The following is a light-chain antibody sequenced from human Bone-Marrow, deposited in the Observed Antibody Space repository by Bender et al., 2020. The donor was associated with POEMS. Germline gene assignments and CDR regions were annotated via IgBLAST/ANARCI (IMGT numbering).Light chain of an antibody. CDR1: SSNIGAHA. CDR3: AVWDDSLNGWV. Sequence: QSVLTQPPSASGTLGQRVTISCSGGSSNIGAHAVNWYQHLPGTAPKLLIYSSHRRPSEVPDRCSGSRSGTSASLASSGVQSEDEADYYCAVWDDSLNGWVFGGGTKLTVL. CDR2: SSH. V-gene: IGLV1-44*01. J-gene: IGLJ3*02.